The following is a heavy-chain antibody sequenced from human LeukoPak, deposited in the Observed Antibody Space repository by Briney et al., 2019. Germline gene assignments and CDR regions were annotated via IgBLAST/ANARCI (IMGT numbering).Heavy chain of an antibody. CDR2: IYTSGST. V-gene: IGHV4-4*07. Sequence: SETLSLTCTVSGGSISRDYWSWIRQPAGKGLEWIGRIYTSGSTNYNPSLKSRVTISVDTSKNQFSLKLTSVTAADTAVYYCASTITVTTDYWGQGTLVAVSS. D-gene: IGHD4-17*01. J-gene: IGHJ4*02. CDR1: GGSISRDY. CDR3: ASTITVTTDY.